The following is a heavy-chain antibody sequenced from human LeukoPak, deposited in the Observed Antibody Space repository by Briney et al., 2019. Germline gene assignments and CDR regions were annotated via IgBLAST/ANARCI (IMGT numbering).Heavy chain of an antibody. CDR2: IIPIFGIA. J-gene: IGHJ1*01. CDR1: GGTFSSYA. CDR3: ARWTPSLGDSSGYYYVGYFQH. Sequence: ASVKVSCKASGGTFSSYAISWVRQAPGQGLEWMGRIIPIFGIANYAKKFQGRVTITADKSTSTAYMELSSLRSEDTAVYYCARWTPSLGDSSGYYYVGYFQHWGQGTLVTVSS. V-gene: IGHV1-69*04. D-gene: IGHD3-22*01.